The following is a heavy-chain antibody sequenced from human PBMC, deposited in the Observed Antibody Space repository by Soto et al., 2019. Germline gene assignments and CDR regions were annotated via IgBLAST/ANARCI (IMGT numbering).Heavy chain of an antibody. V-gene: IGHV1-18*04. CDR2: MSAFTGKA. CDR1: GYTFISYC. J-gene: IGHJ1*01. Sequence: ASVKVSCKASGYTFISYCISWVRQAPGQGLEWVGWMSAFTGKADYAQIFQDRVTMTTDTSTSTAYMELRSLRSDDTAVYYCARDQRYYGSGYYYSDSWGQGTLVTVSS. D-gene: IGHD3-10*01. CDR3: ARDQRYYGSGYYYSDS.